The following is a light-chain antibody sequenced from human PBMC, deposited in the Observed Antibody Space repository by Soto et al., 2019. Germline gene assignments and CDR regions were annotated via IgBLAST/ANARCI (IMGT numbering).Light chain of an antibody. CDR1: SSDVGSYNY. CDR3: TSYTSISTRV. J-gene: IGLJ3*02. CDR2: TVS. Sequence: QAVVTQPASVSGSPGQSITISCTGTSSDVGSYNYVSWYQQHPGKAPKLMIYTVSNRPSGVSNRFSGSKSGNTASLTISGLQPEDEANYYCTSYTSISTRVFGGGTQLTVL. V-gene: IGLV2-14*01.